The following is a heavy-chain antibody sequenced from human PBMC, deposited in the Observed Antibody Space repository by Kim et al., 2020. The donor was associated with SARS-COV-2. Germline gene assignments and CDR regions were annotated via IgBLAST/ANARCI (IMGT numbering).Heavy chain of an antibody. CDR1: GFTFSSYA. CDR3: AKGSFDTTGYYYNLES. D-gene: IGHD3-22*01. CDR2: ILAGGGSK. V-gene: IGHV3-23*01. J-gene: IGHJ5*01. Sequence: GGSLRLSCAASGFTFSSYAMSWVRQAPGKGLEWVSAILAGGGSKFYADSVKGRFTISRDNSENILFLQMNSLSAEDTAVYYCAKGSFDTTGYYYNLESWG.